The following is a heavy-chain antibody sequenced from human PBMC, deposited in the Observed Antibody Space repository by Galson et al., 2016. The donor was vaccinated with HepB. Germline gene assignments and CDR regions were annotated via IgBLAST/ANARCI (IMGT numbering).Heavy chain of an antibody. CDR3: ERGHLVVPFSFYFDY. CDR1: GDCVTSKCAA. CDR2: TYHTANWYS. Sequence: YAISGDCVTSKCAAWNWIRHSPSRGLEWLGRTYHTANWYSDYAVSVKSRITINPDTSKYQFSLQLNPVTPEDTAVCYCERGHLVVPFSFYFDYWGQGSLVTVAS. D-gene: IGHD2-15*01. V-gene: IGHV6-1*01. J-gene: IGHJ4*02.